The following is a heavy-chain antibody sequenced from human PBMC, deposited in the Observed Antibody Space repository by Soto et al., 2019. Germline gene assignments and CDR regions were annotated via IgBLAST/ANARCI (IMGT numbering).Heavy chain of an antibody. V-gene: IGHV1-69*01. CDR1: GDTISTYA. CDR3: ARAGGWRQQPSGY. D-gene: IGHD6-13*01. CDR2: IIPIFNSP. Sequence: QVQLVQSGAEVKKPGSSVKVSCKASGDTISTYALSWVRQAPGQGLEWVGGIIPIFNSPTYTQKFQGRVTITADESTNTVYMVLNSLTSDDTAVYYCARAGGWRQQPSGYWGQGTPVTVTS. J-gene: IGHJ4*02.